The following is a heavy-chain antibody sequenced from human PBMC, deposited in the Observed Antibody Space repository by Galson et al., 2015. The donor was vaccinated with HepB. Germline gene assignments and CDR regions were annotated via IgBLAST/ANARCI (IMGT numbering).Heavy chain of an antibody. J-gene: IGHJ6*03. D-gene: IGHD3-3*01. CDR2: ISSDGNNK. CDR1: GFTFSNYA. V-gene: IGHV3-30*03. CDR3: ARGDYDYWSGFYTGEGYDMDV. Sequence: SLRLSCAASGFTFSNYAIHWVRQAPGKGLEWVAVISSDGNNKYYADSVKGRFTISRDNSKNTLYLQMNSLRAEDTAVYYCARGDYDYWSGFYTGEGYDMDVWGKGTTVTVSS.